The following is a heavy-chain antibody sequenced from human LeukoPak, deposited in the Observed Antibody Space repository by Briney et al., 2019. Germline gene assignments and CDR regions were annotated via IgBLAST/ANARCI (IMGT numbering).Heavy chain of an antibody. D-gene: IGHD5-24*01. CDR2: ISSGGSTI. Sequence: PGGSLRLSCAASGFTFSNYEMNWVRQAPGKGLEWVSYISSGGSTIYYADSVMGRFTISRDNAKNSLYLLMNSLRAEDTAVYYCAREDVVGWLREGFDYWGQGTLVTVSS. CDR3: AREDVVGWLREGFDY. CDR1: GFTFSNYE. J-gene: IGHJ4*02. V-gene: IGHV3-48*03.